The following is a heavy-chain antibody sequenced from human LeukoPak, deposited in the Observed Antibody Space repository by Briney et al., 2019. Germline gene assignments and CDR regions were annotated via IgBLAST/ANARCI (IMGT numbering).Heavy chain of an antibody. D-gene: IGHD1-26*01. J-gene: IGHJ6*04. Sequence: GGSLRLSCAASGFTFSSYEMNWVRQAPGKGLEWVSYISSSGSTIYYADSVKGRFTISRDNAENSLYLQMNSLRAEDTAVNYCARWERREIYGMDVWGKGTTVTVSS. CDR1: GFTFSSYE. CDR3: ARWERREIYGMDV. V-gene: IGHV3-48*03. CDR2: ISSSGSTI.